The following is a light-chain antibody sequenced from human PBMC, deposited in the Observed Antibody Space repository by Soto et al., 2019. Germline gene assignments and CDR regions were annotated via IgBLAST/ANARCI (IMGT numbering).Light chain of an antibody. CDR1: QSVSSY. J-gene: IGKJ1*01. CDR3: QQYNIWPRP. Sequence: EIVLTQSPAALSLSPGERATLSCRASQSVSSYLAWYQQKPGQAPRLLIYDASNRATGIPARFSGSGSGTDFTLTISSLEPEDFAVYYCQQYNIWPRPFGRVTKVAIK. CDR2: DAS. V-gene: IGKV3-11*01.